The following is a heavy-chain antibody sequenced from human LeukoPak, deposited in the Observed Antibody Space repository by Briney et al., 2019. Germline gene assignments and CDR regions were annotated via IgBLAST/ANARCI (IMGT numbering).Heavy chain of an antibody. CDR2: ISSSSATI. CDR1: GFSLSAYN. J-gene: IGHJ4*02. D-gene: IGHD6-13*01. CDR3: AKDTDSSSWYYFDY. V-gene: IGHV3-48*04. Sequence: PGGSLRLSCEGSGFSLSAYNMNWVRQAPGKGLESVSYISSSSATIFYADSVKGRFTISRDNAKNSLYLQMNSLRAEDTALYYCAKDTDSSSWYYFDYWGQGTLVTVSS.